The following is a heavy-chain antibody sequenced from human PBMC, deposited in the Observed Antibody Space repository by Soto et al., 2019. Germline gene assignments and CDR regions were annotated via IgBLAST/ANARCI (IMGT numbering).Heavy chain of an antibody. CDR3: ARESLAYCGGDCYSSPFDY. CDR1: GGCISSGGYY. Sequence: SETLSLTCTVSGGCISSGGYYWSWIRQHPGKGLEWIGYIHYSGSTYYNPSLKSRVTISLDTSRNQFSLKLSSVTAADTAVYYCARESLAYCGGDCYSSPFDYWAQGTLVTVSS. D-gene: IGHD2-21*02. V-gene: IGHV4-31*03. CDR2: IHYSGST. J-gene: IGHJ4*02.